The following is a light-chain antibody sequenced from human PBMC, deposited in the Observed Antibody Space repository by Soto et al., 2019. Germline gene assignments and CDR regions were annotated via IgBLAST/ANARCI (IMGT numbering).Light chain of an antibody. CDR1: SSNIGAGYD. CDR2: GNS. Sequence: QSVLTQPPSVSGAPGQRVTISCTGSSSNIGAGYDVHWYQQLPGTAPKLLIYGNSNRPSWVPDRFSGSKSGTSASLAITGLQAEDEADYYCQSYDSSLSAPVVFGGGTKLTVL. CDR3: QSYDSSLSAPVV. J-gene: IGLJ2*01. V-gene: IGLV1-40*01.